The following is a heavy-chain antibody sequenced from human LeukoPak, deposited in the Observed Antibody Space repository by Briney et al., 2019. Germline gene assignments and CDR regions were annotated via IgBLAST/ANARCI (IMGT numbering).Heavy chain of an antibody. Sequence: ASVKVSCKASGYTFTSYAMHWVRQAPGQRLEWMGWINAGNGNTKYSQEFQGRVTITRDTSASTAYMELSSLRSEDTAVYYCARVKEGYYGSGSYADGFDYWGQGTLVTVSS. J-gene: IGHJ4*02. CDR2: INAGNGNT. CDR3: ARVKEGYYGSGSYADGFDY. CDR1: GYTFTSYA. V-gene: IGHV1-3*03. D-gene: IGHD3-10*01.